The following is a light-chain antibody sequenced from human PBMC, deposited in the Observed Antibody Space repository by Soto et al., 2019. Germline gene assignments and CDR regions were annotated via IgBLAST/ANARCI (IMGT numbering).Light chain of an antibody. J-gene: IGKJ1*01. CDR2: GAS. CDR1: QSVSSN. V-gene: IGKV3D-15*01. CDR3: QQYNNWLRGT. Sequence: EIVMTKSPATLSVSPGERATLSCRASQSVSSNLAWYQQKPGQAPRLLIYGASTRATGIPAKFSGSGSGTEFTLNISRLQSEDFAVYYCQQYNNWLRGTFGQGTKVEIK.